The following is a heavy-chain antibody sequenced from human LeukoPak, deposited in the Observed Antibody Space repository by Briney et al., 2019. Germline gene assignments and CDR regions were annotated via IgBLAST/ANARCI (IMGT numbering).Heavy chain of an antibody. CDR2: ISWNSGSI. CDR1: GFTFDDYA. J-gene: IGHJ4*02. Sequence: GGSLRLSCAASGFTFDDYAMHWVRQAPGKGLEWVSGISWNSGSIGYADSVKGRFTISRDNAKNSLYLQMNSLRAEDTALYYCAKDYGYGDYHSNPYYFDYWGQGTLVTVSS. CDR3: AKDYGYGDYHSNPYYFDY. V-gene: IGHV3-9*01. D-gene: IGHD4-17*01.